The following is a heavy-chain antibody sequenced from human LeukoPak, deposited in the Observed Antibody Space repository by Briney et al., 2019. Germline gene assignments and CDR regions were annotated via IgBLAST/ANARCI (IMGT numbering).Heavy chain of an antibody. CDR1: GFIFSNYW. CDR3: ARGPPNSGGYYVGDY. CDR2: INSDGSRT. D-gene: IGHD1-26*01. J-gene: IGHJ4*02. Sequence: GGSLRPSCAASGFIFSNYWMHWVRQAPGKGLVWVSRINSDGSRTSYADSVKGRFTISRDNAKNTLYLQMNSLRDEDTAVYYCARGPPNSGGYYVGDYWGQGTLLTVSS. V-gene: IGHV3-74*01.